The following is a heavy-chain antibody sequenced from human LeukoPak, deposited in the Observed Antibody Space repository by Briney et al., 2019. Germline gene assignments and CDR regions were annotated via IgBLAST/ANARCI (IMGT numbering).Heavy chain of an antibody. Sequence: ASVKVSCKASGYTFTSYGISWARQAPGQGLEWMGWISAYNGNTIYAQKLQGRVTMTTDTSTSTAYMELRSLRSDDTAVYYCARAYCSGGSCYSLFDYWGQGTLVTVSS. D-gene: IGHD2-15*01. CDR1: GYTFTSYG. V-gene: IGHV1-18*01. CDR3: ARAYCSGGSCYSLFDY. CDR2: ISAYNGNT. J-gene: IGHJ4*02.